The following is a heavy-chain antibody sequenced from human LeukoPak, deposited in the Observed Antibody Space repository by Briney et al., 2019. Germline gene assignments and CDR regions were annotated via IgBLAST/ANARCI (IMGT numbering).Heavy chain of an antibody. J-gene: IGHJ6*03. CDR3: AKSEEWLKYYYYYMDV. CDR2: ISGSGGST. Sequence: PGGSLRLSCAVSGFPLSSYSINWVRQAPGKGLEWVSAISGSGGSTYYADSVKGRFTISRDNSKNTLYLQMNSLRAEDTAVYYCAKSEEWLKYYYYYMDVWGKGTTVTVSS. CDR1: GFPLSSYS. V-gene: IGHV3-23*01. D-gene: IGHD3-3*01.